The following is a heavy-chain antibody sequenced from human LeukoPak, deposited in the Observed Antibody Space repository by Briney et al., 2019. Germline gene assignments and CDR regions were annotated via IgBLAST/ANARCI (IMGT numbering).Heavy chain of an antibody. V-gene: IGHV5-51*01. Sequence: EPLKISCKGSGYSFTSYWIGWVRQMPGKGLEWMGIIYHGDSDTRYSPSFQGQVTISADKSISTAYLQWSSLKASDTAMYYCARKRCSGGSCYSRRDWFDPWGQGTLVTVSS. J-gene: IGHJ5*02. D-gene: IGHD2-15*01. CDR2: IYHGDSDT. CDR3: ARKRCSGGSCYSRRDWFDP. CDR1: GYSFTSYW.